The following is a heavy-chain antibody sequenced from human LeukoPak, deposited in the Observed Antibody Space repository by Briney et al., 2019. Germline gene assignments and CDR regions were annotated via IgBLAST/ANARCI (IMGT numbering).Heavy chain of an antibody. CDR2: ISAYNGNT. V-gene: IGHV1-18*01. CDR1: GYTFTRYG. J-gene: IGHJ4*02. Sequence: SAVKVSFKSSGYTFTRYGMSWVRQAPGQGVEWMGWISAYNGNTNYAQKLQGRVTMTTDTSTSTTYMELRSLRSDDTAVYYCARVQQQLVHEYWGQGTLVTVSS. D-gene: IGHD6-13*01. CDR3: ARVQQQLVHEY.